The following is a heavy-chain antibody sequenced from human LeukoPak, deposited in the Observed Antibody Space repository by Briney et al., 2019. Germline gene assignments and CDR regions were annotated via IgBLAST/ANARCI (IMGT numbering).Heavy chain of an antibody. CDR3: AKGSDLDY. CDR2: ISWNSGSI. CDR1: GFTFDDYA. Sequence: GGSLRLSCAASGFTFDDYAMHWVRQAPGKGLEWVSGISWNSGSIGYADSVKGRFTISRDNAKNSLYLQMNSLGAEDTALYYCAKGSDLDYWGQGTLVTVSS. J-gene: IGHJ4*02. V-gene: IGHV3-9*01.